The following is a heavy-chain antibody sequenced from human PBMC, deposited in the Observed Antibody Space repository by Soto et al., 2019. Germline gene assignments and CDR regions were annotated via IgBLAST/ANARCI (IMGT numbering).Heavy chain of an antibody. CDR1: GHSFITTW. D-gene: IGHD6-6*01. V-gene: IGHV5-51*01. J-gene: IGHJ6*02. Sequence: GESLKISCKGSGHSFITTWIGWVRQMPGKGLEWMGIIYPGDSDTRYSPSFQGQVIISRDNSKNTLYLQMNSLRAEDTAVYYCARTGSSIRAYYGMDVWGQGITVTVSS. CDR3: ARTGSSIRAYYGMDV. CDR2: IYPGDSDT.